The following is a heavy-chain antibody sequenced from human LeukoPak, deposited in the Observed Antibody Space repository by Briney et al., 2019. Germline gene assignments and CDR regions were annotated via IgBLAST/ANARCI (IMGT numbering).Heavy chain of an antibody. V-gene: IGHV3-11*01. D-gene: IGHD6-19*01. CDR1: GFTFSDYY. CDR2: ISTSGSTI. CDR3: FACGWGKEYYYSYYYMDI. Sequence: WGSLKLSFAASGFTFSDYYMSWIRQAAGKGLEWVSYISTSGSTIYYADSVKGRFTIARHSSKNTLFLQMSSLRSEDTAVYYCFACGWGKEYYYSYYYMDIWGKGTTVTVSS. J-gene: IGHJ6*03.